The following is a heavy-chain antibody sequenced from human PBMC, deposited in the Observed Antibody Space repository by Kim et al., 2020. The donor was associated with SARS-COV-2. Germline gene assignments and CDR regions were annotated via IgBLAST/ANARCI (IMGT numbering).Heavy chain of an antibody. J-gene: IGHJ4*02. CDR1: GYSFTSYW. CDR3: ARLAYDSSGYAFDY. V-gene: IGHV5-51*01. CDR2: IYPGDSDT. D-gene: IGHD3-22*01. Sequence: GESLKISCRGSGYSFTSYWIGWVRQMPGKGLEWMWIIYPGDSDTRYSPSFQGQVTISADKSISTAYLQWSSLKASDTAMYYCARLAYDSSGYAFDYWGQGTLVSVSS.